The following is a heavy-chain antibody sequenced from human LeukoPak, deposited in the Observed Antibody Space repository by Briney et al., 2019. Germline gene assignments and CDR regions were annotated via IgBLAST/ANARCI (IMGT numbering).Heavy chain of an antibody. J-gene: IGHJ4*02. CDR2: INSGATST. CDR3: ATSLYSGTRLDY. CDR1: GFTYSNYW. Sequence: PGGSLRLSCAASGFTYSNYWMHWVRQTPGKGLVWVSRINSGATSTSYADSVKGRFTISRDRAKNTLYLQMNGLRADDTAVYYCATSLYSGTRLDYWGQGTLVTVSS. D-gene: IGHD1-26*01. V-gene: IGHV3-74*01.